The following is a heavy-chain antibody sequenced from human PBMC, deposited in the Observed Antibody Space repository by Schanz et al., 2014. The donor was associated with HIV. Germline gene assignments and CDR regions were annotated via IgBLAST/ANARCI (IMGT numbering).Heavy chain of an antibody. CDR1: GFTFDSYG. D-gene: IGHD3-22*01. CDR3: AKDRNYYDSKYRGKGNYYYYYGMAV. CDR2: ISYDGTNK. V-gene: IGHV3-30*18. Sequence: QVQLVESGGGVVQPGRSLRLSCAASGFTFDSYGMHWVRQAPGKGLEWVAVISYDGTNKVYADSVKGRFTVSRDNSKNTLNLQMKSLRAEDTAVYYCAKDRNYYDSKYRGKGNYYYYYGMAVWGQGTTVTVSS. J-gene: IGHJ6*02.